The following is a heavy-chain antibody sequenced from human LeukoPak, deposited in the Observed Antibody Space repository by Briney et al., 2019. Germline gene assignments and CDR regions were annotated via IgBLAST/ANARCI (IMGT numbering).Heavy chain of an antibody. V-gene: IGHV3-48*01. Sequence: PGGSLRLSCAASGFTFSSYSMNWVRQAPGKGLEWVSYISSSSSTIYYADSVKGRFTISRDNAKNSLYLQMNSLRAEDTAVYYCARALPHTAMVLGYWGQGTLVTVSS. CDR1: GFTFSSYS. CDR2: ISSSSSTI. CDR3: ARALPHTAMVLGY. D-gene: IGHD5-18*01. J-gene: IGHJ4*02.